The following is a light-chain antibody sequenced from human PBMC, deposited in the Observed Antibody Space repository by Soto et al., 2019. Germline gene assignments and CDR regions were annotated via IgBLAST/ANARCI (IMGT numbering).Light chain of an antibody. J-gene: IGLJ1*01. CDR3: SSYTSSSTYV. V-gene: IGLV2-18*02. CDR1: SSDVGSYNR. Sequence: QSALTQPPSVSGSPGQSVTISCTGTSSDVGSYNRVSWYQQPPCTAPKLMIYEVSNRPSGVPDRFSGSKSGNTASLTISGLQAEDEADYYYSSYTSSSTYVFGTGTKLTVL. CDR2: EVS.